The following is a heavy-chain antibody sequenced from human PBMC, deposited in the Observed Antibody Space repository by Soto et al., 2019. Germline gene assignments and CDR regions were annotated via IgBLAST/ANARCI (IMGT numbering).Heavy chain of an antibody. V-gene: IGHV5-51*01. CDR1: GYSFTSYW. CDR2: IYPGDSDT. Sequence: GESLKISCKGSGYSFTSYWIGWVRQMPGKGLEWMGIIYPGDSDTRYSPSFQGQVTISADKSISTAYLQWSSLKASDTAMYYCARHAYYYDSSGYYGYYYGMDVWGQGTTVTVSS. CDR3: ARHAYYYDSSGYYGYYYGMDV. D-gene: IGHD3-22*01. J-gene: IGHJ6*02.